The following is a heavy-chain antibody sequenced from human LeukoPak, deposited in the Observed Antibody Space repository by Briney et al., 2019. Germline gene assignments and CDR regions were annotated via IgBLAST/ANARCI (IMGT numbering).Heavy chain of an antibody. V-gene: IGHV3-48*03. Sequence: GGSLRLSCAASGFTVSSNYMNWVRQAPGKGLEWVSYISSSGSTIYYADSVKGRFTISRDNAKNSLYLQMNSLRAEDTAVYYCAREARDSIVGATLHFDYWGQGTLVTVSS. CDR2: ISSSGSTI. J-gene: IGHJ4*02. D-gene: IGHD1-26*01. CDR3: AREARDSIVGATLHFDY. CDR1: GFTVSSNY.